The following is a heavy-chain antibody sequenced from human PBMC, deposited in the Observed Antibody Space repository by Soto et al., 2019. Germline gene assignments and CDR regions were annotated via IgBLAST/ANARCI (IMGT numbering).Heavy chain of an antibody. CDR1: GYTFSTYG. V-gene: IGHV1-18*01. J-gene: IGHJ6*02. CDR2: VSGYNGNT. Sequence: GASVKVSCKASGYTFSTYGISWVRLAPGHGLEWMGWVSGYNGNTYYPQNFPGRVTMTPDTSTSTAYMELRSLRSDDTAVYYCARDTMSRSYYYYGMDVWGQGTTVTVSS. D-gene: IGHD3-22*01. CDR3: ARDTMSRSYYYYGMDV.